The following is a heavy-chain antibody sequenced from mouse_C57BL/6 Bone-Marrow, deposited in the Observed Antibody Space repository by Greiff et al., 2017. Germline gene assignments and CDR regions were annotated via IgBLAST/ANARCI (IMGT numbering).Heavy chain of an antibody. CDR3: ARHYSNLAWLAY. CDR1: GYTFTSYG. D-gene: IGHD2-5*01. CDR2: IYPRSGNT. J-gene: IGHJ3*01. Sequence: QVQLKESGAELARPGASVKLSCKASGYTFTSYGISWVKQRTGQGLEWIGEIYPRSGNTYYNEQFKGKATLTADKSSSTAYMELRSLTSEDTAVYFGARHYSNLAWLAYGGQGTLVTVSA. V-gene: IGHV1-81*01.